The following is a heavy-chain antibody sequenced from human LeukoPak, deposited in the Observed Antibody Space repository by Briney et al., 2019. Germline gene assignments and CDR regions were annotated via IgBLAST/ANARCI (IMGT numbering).Heavy chain of an antibody. V-gene: IGHV3-7*03. Sequence: PGGSLRLSCAASGFIFSTYWMSWVRQAPGKGLEWVANIKEDGTVKYHMDSVKGRFTISRDNAKNSLFLQVNSLRAEDTAVYYCAREILGAASAFDYWGQGTLVTVSS. CDR2: IKEDGTVK. J-gene: IGHJ4*02. CDR1: GFIFSTYW. CDR3: AREILGAASAFDY. D-gene: IGHD6-13*01.